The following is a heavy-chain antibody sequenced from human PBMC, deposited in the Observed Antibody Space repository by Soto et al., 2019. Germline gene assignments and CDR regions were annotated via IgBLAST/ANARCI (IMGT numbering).Heavy chain of an antibody. V-gene: IGHV4-30-4*01. CDR1: GGSINNGDDY. Sequence: QVQLQQSGPGLLRPSQTLSLACTVSGGSINNGDDYWSWIRQTPGKGLERIGYIYVTGSTYYKPSLKSRAAISIDRPKSQFFLNLCSVSAADTSVYFCARLYGCYIWCGNYFNSWSQGRLVTVSS. CDR2: IYVTGST. CDR3: ARLYGCYIWCGNYFNS. D-gene: IGHD2-8*02. J-gene: IGHJ4*02.